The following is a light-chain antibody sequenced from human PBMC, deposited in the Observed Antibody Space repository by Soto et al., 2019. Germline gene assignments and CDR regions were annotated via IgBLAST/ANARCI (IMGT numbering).Light chain of an antibody. V-gene: IGLV1-40*01. CDR3: QSYDSSLSGFYV. Sequence: QSVLTQPPSVSRAPGQRVTISCTGSSSDIGAGYDVHWYQQLPGTAPKLLIYGNSNRPSGVPDRFSGSKSGTSASLAITGLQAEDEADYYCQSYDSSLSGFYVFGTGTKLTAL. CDR2: GNS. J-gene: IGLJ1*01. CDR1: SSDIGAGYD.